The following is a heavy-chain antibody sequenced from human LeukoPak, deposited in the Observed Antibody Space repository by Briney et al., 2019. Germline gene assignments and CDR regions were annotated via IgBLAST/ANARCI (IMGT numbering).Heavy chain of an antibody. J-gene: IGHJ4*02. CDR3: AKEGGDWGEGYFDY. D-gene: IGHD3-16*01. V-gene: IGHV3-7*03. CDR2: TKPDGSAE. CDR1: GFTFRNYW. Sequence: GSLRLSCAASGFTFRNYWMGWVRQAPGKGLEWVANTKPDGSAEYYADSVKGRFTISRDNAKNSLYLQMNSLRAEDTAVYYCAKEGGDWGEGYFDYWGQGTLVTVSS.